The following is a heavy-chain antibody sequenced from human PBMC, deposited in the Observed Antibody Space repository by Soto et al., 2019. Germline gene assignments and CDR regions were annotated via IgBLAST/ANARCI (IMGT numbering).Heavy chain of an antibody. V-gene: IGHV4-39*01. D-gene: IGHD3-10*01. CDR2: IYYSGST. CDR1: GGSISSSSYY. Sequence: SETLSLTCTVSGGSISSSSYYWGWIRQPPGKGLEWIGSIYYSGSTYYNPSLKSRVTISVDTSKNQFSLKLSSVTAADTAVYYCARPGSVSYYEVDYWGHGTLVTVSS. CDR3: ARPGSVSYYEVDY. J-gene: IGHJ4*01.